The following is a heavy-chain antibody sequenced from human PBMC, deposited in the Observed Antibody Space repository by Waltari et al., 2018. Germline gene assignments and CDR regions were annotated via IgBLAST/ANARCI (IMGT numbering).Heavy chain of an antibody. CDR2: ISSSSSYI. V-gene: IGHV3-21*01. D-gene: IGHD6-13*01. CDR1: GFTFSSYS. Sequence: EVQLVESGGGLVKPGGSLRLSCAASGFTFSSYSMNWVRQAPGKGLEWVSSISSSSSYIYYAGSVKGRFTISRDNAKNSLYLQMNSLRAEDTAVYYCARTSSWYFAFDIWGQGTMVTVSS. J-gene: IGHJ3*02. CDR3: ARTSSWYFAFDI.